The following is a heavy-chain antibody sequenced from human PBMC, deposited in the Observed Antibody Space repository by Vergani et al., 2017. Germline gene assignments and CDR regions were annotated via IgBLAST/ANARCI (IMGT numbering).Heavy chain of an antibody. CDR3: ARQGAAKGYMDV. D-gene: IGHD6-25*01. V-gene: IGHV4-39*01. CDR2: IYYSGST. J-gene: IGHJ6*03. Sequence: QLQLQESGPGLVKPSETLSLTCTVSGGSISSSSYYWGWIRQPPGKGLEWIGSIYYSGSTYYNPSLKSRVTISVDTSKNQFSLKLSSVTAADTAVYYCARQGAAKGYMDVWGKGTTVTVSS. CDR1: GGSISSSSYY.